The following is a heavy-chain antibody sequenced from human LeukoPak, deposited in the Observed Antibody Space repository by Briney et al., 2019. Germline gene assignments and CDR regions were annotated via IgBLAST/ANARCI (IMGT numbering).Heavy chain of an antibody. CDR1: GGSISSSSYY. J-gene: IGHJ4*02. CDR3: ARGACGFDY. V-gene: IGHV4-39*01. CDR2: IYYSGST. Sequence: PSETLSLTCTVSGGSISSSSYYWGWIRQPPGKGLEWIGSIYYSGSTYYNPSLKSRVTISVDTSKNQFSLKLSSVTAADTAVYYCARGACGFDYWGQGTLVTVSS. D-gene: IGHD4/OR15-4a*01.